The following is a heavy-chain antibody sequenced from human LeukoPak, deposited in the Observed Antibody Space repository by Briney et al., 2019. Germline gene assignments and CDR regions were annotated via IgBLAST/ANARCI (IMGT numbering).Heavy chain of an antibody. V-gene: IGHV4-34*01. CDR1: GGSISSYY. CDR2: INHSGST. D-gene: IGHD2-2*01. CDR3: ARGQIPSRDFDY. J-gene: IGHJ4*02. Sequence: SETLSLTCTVSGGSISSYYWSWIRQPPGKGLEWIGEINHSGSTNYNPSLKSRVTISVDTSKNQFSLKLSSVTAADTAVYYCARGQIPSRDFDYWGQGTLVTVSS.